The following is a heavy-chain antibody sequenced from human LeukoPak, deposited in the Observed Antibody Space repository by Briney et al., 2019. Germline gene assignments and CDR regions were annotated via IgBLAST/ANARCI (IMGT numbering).Heavy chain of an antibody. Sequence: GGSLRLSCAVSGLTFSYSAMSWVRQAPGKGLEWVSAISVGSDVIYYADSVKGRFAISRENSKHTVYLQMDSLRAEYTAVYYCAKSHVSTATGTGRYFDYWGQATLVTVSS. D-gene: IGHD3-9*01. CDR1: GLTFSYSA. CDR2: ISVGSDVI. V-gene: IGHV3-23*01. CDR3: AKSHVSTATGTGRYFDY. J-gene: IGHJ4*02.